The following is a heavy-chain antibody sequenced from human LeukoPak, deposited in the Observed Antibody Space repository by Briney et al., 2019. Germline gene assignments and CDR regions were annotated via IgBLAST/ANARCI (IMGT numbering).Heavy chain of an antibody. V-gene: IGHV3-48*03. D-gene: IGHD1-14*01. CDR1: GFSFGDYE. J-gene: IGHJ6*03. CDR3: ARDDHRYFYYMDV. Sequence: PGGSLRLSCAASGFSFGDYEMNWVRQAPGKGLEWVSYISSSAGTIFYADSVKGRFTISRDNAKNSLYLQMNSLRAEDTAVYYCARDDHRYFYYMDVWGKGTTVTVSS. CDR2: ISSSAGTI.